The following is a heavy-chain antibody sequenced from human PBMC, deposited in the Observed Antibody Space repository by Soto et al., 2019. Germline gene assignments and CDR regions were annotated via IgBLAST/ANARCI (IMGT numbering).Heavy chain of an antibody. CDR1: GGSFSGYY. J-gene: IGHJ6*02. V-gene: IGHV4-34*01. CDR3: ARGGSGWPYYYYGMDV. Sequence: SETLSLTCAVYGGSFSGYYWSWIRQPPGKGLEWIGEINHSGSTNYNPSLKSRVTIPVDTSKNQFSLKLSSVTAADTAVYYCARGGSGWPYYYYGMDVWGQGTTVTVSS. CDR2: INHSGST. D-gene: IGHD6-19*01.